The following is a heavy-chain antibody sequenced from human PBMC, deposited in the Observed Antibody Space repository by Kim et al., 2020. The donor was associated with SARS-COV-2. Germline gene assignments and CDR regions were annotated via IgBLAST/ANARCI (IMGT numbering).Heavy chain of an antibody. V-gene: IGHV5-51*01. CDR3: ARSGDAFDI. CDR2: SDT. J-gene: IGHJ3*02. Sequence: SDTRYSPSFQGQVTISADKSISTAYLQWSSLKASDTAMYYCARSGDAFDIWGQGTMVTVSS.